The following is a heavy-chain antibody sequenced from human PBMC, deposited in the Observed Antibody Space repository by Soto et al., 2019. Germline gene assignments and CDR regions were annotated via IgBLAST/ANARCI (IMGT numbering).Heavy chain of an antibody. J-gene: IGHJ3*02. D-gene: IGHD5-18*01. CDR2: INHSGST. CDR1: GGYFGGYD. CDR3: ARSRIQLWTTRGAFDI. V-gene: IGHV4-34*01. Sequence: SEPQCLTNTVYGGYFGGYDGSWIRQPTGKGLEWIGEINHSGSTNYNPSLKSRVTISVNTSKNQFSLKLSSVTAADTAVYYCARSRIQLWTTRGAFDIWGQGTMVTRSS.